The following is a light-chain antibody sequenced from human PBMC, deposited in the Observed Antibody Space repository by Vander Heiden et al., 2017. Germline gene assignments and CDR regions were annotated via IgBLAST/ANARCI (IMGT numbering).Light chain of an antibody. J-gene: IGKJ1*01. Sequence: AIPMTHSPSSLSASGGDRVTITCRASQGIKNYLGWYQQKPGKAPNLLIYAASSLQSGVPSRFSGSGSGTDFTLIISSLQPEDFATYYCLQDYSYPRTFGQGTKVDIK. V-gene: IGKV1-6*01. CDR3: LQDYSYPRT. CDR1: QGIKNY. CDR2: AAS.